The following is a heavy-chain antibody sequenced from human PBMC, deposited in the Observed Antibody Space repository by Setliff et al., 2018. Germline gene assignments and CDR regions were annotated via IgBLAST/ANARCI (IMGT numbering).Heavy chain of an antibody. CDR1: GYSFSDSA. J-gene: IGHJ4*02. V-gene: IGHV1-18*01. D-gene: IGHD3-22*01. Sequence: ASVKVSCKAYGYSFSDSAVNWVRQAPGQGLEWVGWISAYSGNAYYAQKLQDRVTLTTDTSTTTAYLELRSLRPDDTAVYYCARINFYVSSGYYYAPDFWGQGTLVTVSS. CDR2: ISAYSGNA. CDR3: ARINFYVSSGYYYAPDF.